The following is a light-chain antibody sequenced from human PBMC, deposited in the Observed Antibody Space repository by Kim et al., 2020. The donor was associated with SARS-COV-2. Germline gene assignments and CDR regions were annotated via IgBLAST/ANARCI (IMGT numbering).Light chain of an antibody. J-gene: IGKJ5*01. CDR3: QKYAYLRT. Sequence: DIVMTQSPATLSLSPGERATLSCRASQSISSSLAWYQQQPGQAPRVLIYGASARATGIPARFSGSGSGTDFTLTIINLQSEDFAVYYCQKYAYLRTFGQGTRREIK. CDR1: QSISSS. CDR2: GAS. V-gene: IGKV3-15*01.